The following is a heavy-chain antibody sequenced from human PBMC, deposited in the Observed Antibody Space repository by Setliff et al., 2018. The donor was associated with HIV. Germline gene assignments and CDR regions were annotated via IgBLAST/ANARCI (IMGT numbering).Heavy chain of an antibody. CDR3: AREREMATAANYYYGMDV. Sequence: ASVKVSCKASGYIFTDYYMHWVRQAPGQGLEWMGAFIPIFGTTNYAQKFHDRVTITADESTSTAYMEMSSLSSADTAVYYCAREREMATAANYYYGMDVWGQGTTVTVSS. J-gene: IGHJ6*02. CDR1: GYIFTDYY. CDR2: FIPIFGTT. V-gene: IGHV1-69*13. D-gene: IGHD2-2*01.